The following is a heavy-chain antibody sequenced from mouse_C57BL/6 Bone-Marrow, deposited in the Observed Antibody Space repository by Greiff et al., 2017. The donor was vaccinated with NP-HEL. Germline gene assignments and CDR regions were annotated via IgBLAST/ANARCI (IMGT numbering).Heavy chain of an antibody. D-gene: IGHD2-4*01. CDR1: GYTFTTYP. J-gene: IGHJ1*03. Sequence: VQLQQSGAELVKPGASVKMSCKASGYTFTTYPIEWMKQNHGKSLEWIGNFHPYNDDTKYNEKFKGKATLTVEKSSSTVYLELSRLTSDDSAVYYCARGGFYDYDVHWYFDVWGTGTTVTVSS. CDR3: ARGGFYDYDVHWYFDV. CDR2: FHPYNDDT. V-gene: IGHV1-47*01.